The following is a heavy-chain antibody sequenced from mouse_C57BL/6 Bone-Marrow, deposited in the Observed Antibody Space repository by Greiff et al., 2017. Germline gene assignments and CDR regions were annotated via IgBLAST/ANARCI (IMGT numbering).Heavy chain of an antibody. D-gene: IGHD2-4*01. CDR1: GYTFTSYW. V-gene: IGHV1-72*01. J-gene: IGHJ3*01. Sequence: QVQLQQPGAELVKPGASVKLSCKASGYTFTSYWMHWVKQRPGRGLEWIGRIDPNSGGTKYNEKFKSKATLTVDKPSSTAYMQLSSLTSEDSAVYYCARDYYYDYDTWFAYWGQGTLVTVSA. CDR3: ARDYYYDYDTWFAY. CDR2: IDPNSGGT.